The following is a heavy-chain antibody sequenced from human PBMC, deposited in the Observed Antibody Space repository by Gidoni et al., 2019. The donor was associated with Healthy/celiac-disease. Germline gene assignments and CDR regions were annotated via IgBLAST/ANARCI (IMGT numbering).Heavy chain of an antibody. V-gene: IGHV4-39*01. CDR3: ARPVGALDAFDI. J-gene: IGHJ3*02. CDR2: IYYSGST. CDR1: GGSISSSSYY. Sequence: QLQLQESGPGLVKPSETLSLTCTLSGGSISSSSYYWGWIRQPPGKGLEWIGSIYYSGSTYYNPSLKSRVTISVDTSKNQFSLKLSSVTAADTAVYYCARPVGALDAFDIWGQGTMVTVSS. D-gene: IGHD1-26*01.